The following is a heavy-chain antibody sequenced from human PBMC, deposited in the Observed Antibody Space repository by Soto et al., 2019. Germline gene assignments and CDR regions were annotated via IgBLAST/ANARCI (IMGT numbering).Heavy chain of an antibody. Sequence: QVQLQESGPGLVKPSQTLSLTCTVSGGSISSGGYYWSWIRRHPGKGLEWIGYIYYSGSTYYNPSLKMRVTVSADTSKNQFSLKLSSVTAADTAVYYCASRRYQLLQPWGQGTLVSVSS. V-gene: IGHV4-31*03. CDR3: ASRRYQLLQP. J-gene: IGHJ5*02. CDR2: IYYSGST. CDR1: GGSISSGGYY. D-gene: IGHD2-2*01.